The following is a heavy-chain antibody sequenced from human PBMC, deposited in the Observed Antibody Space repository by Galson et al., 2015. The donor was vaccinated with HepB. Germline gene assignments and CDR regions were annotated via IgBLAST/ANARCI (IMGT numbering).Heavy chain of an antibody. CDR2: ISAYNGNT. CDR1: GYTFTSYG. V-gene: IGHV1-18*04. J-gene: IGHJ4*02. Sequence: SVKVSCKASGYTFTSYGISWVRQAPGQGLEWMGWISAYNGNTNYAQKLQGRVTMTTDTSTSTAYMELRSLRSEDTAVYYCARASKAGTTSYFDYWGQGTLVTVSS. D-gene: IGHD1-7*01. CDR3: ARASKAGTTSYFDY.